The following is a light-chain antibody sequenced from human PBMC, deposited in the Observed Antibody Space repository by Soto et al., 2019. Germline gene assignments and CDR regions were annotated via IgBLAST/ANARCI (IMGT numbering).Light chain of an antibody. V-gene: IGLV2-11*01. Sequence: QSALTQPRSVSGSPGQSVTISCTGTSRDVDTYDFVSWYQQHTGKVPRLMILDVSARPPGFPDRVSGAKAPKIASLTTSGLQAEDEADYYCCLYAVTFDVVGTGTKVTVL. CDR3: CLYAVTFDV. J-gene: IGLJ1*01. CDR1: SRDVDTYDF. CDR2: DVS.